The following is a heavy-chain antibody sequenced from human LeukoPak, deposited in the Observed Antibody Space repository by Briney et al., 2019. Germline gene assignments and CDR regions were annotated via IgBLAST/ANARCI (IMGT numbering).Heavy chain of an antibody. J-gene: IGHJ4*02. Sequence: NPSQTLSLTCTVSGGSISSGGYYWSWIRQHPGKGLEWIGYIYYSGSTYYNPSLKSRATISVDTSKNQFSLKLSSVTAADTAVYHCARPRSGSSGLDFDYWGQGTLVTVSS. CDR3: ARPRSGSSGLDFDY. CDR1: GGSISSGGYY. D-gene: IGHD3-10*01. V-gene: IGHV4-31*03. CDR2: IYYSGST.